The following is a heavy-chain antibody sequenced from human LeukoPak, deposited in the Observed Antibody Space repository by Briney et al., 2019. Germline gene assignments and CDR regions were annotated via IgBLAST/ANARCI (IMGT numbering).Heavy chain of an antibody. CDR2: IYSGGST. V-gene: IGHV3-66*01. Sequence: GGSLRLSCAASGFTFSSYSMNWVRQAPGKGLGWVSLIYSGGSTYYADSVKGRFTISRDNSKNTLYLQMNSLRAEDTAVYYCARDRHKYNYDSGGYPPYWGQGTLVTVSS. CDR1: GFTFSSYS. D-gene: IGHD3-22*01. J-gene: IGHJ4*02. CDR3: ARDRHKYNYDSGGYPPY.